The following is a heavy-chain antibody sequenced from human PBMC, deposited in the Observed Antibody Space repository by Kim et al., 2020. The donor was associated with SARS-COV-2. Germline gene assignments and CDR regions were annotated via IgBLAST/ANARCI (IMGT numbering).Heavy chain of an antibody. CDR3: TRRGGSDAFDV. Sequence: GLEWVGRIRSKANGYTTAYAPSVNGRFTVSRDDSKTTAYLHMKSLKTEDTAVYYCTRRGGSDAFDVWGRGTTVIVSA. J-gene: IGHJ3*01. D-gene: IGHD3-16*01. V-gene: IGHV3-73*01. CDR2: IRSKANGYTT.